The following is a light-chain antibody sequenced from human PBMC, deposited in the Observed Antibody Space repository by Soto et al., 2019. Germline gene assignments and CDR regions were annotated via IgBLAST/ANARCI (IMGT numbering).Light chain of an antibody. Sequence: EIVLTQSPATLSLSPGERATLSCRASQSVSSYLAWYQQKPGQAPRLLISDASNRATGIPARFSGSGSGTDLTLTVRRLDAEEFAACYCQRRRDWPLTFGGGTKVEL. J-gene: IGKJ4*01. CDR1: QSVSSY. CDR2: DAS. V-gene: IGKV3-11*01. CDR3: QRRRDWPLT.